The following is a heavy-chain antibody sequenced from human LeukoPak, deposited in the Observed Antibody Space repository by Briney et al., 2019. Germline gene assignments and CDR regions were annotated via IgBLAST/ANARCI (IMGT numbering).Heavy chain of an antibody. CDR1: GFIFSGSW. J-gene: IGHJ4*02. V-gene: IGHV3-7*03. D-gene: IGHD2-15*01. CDR2: IKKDGSEK. Sequence: GGSLRLSCTASGFIFSGSWMAWIRQAPGKGLEWVAIIKKDGSEKYYVDSMKGRFTISRNNAKNSLFLQMNSLRAEDTAIYYCTTDTWYSAGHWGQGTLVTVSS. CDR3: TTDTWYSAGH.